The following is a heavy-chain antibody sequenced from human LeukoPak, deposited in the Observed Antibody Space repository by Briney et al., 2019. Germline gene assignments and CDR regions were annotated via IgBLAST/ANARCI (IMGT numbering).Heavy chain of an antibody. Sequence: HPSETLSLTCTVSGGSISSYYWSWIRQPPGKGLEWIGYIYHSGSTGYNPSLKSRVTISVDTSKSQFSLKLTSVTAADTAVYYCATLTTVVTAYYFDHWGQGTLVTVSS. CDR3: ATLTTVVTAYYFDH. D-gene: IGHD4-23*01. V-gene: IGHV4-4*09. CDR2: IYHSGST. CDR1: GGSISSYY. J-gene: IGHJ4*02.